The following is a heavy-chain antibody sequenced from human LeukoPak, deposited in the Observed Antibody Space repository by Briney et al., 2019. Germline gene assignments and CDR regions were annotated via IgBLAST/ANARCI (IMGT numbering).Heavy chain of an antibody. V-gene: IGHV4-31*03. CDR2: IYYSGGT. D-gene: IGHD3-22*01. CDR3: ARVYKETYDSSGYYLGGPVDY. CDR1: GGSISSGGYY. Sequence: PSQTLSLTCTVSGGSISSGGYYWSWIRQHPGKGLEWIGYIYYSGGTYYNPSLKSRVTISVDTSKNQFSLKLSSVTAADTAVYYCARVYKETYDSSGYYLGGPVDYWGQGTLVTVSS. J-gene: IGHJ4*02.